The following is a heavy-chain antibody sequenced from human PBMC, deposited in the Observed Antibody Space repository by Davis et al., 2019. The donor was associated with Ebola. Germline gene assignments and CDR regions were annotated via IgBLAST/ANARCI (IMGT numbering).Heavy chain of an antibody. CDR2: ISHGGYI. CDR1: GESFTDYF. D-gene: IGHD1-1*01. Sequence: SETLSLTCAVYGESFTDYFWSWIRQPPGKGLEWIGEISHGGYINYNPSLKSRVTMSVDTSKNQVSLDLDSGTAADTAVYYCARTTKTSISDSGLGYNYLGPWGQGTLVAVSS. V-gene: IGHV4-34*01. J-gene: IGHJ5*02. CDR3: ARTTKTSISDSGLGYNYLGP.